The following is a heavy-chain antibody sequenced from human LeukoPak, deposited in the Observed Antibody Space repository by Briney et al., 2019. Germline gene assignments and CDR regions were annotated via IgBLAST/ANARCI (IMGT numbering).Heavy chain of an antibody. CDR3: ARATYDFWSGSSGDLDY. CDR2: ISYDGSNK. J-gene: IGHJ4*02. CDR1: GFTFSSYA. V-gene: IGHV3-30-3*01. Sequence: PGGSLRLSCAASGFTFSSYAMSWVRQAPGKGLEWVAVISYDGSNKYYADSVKGRFTISRDNAKNSLYLQMNSLRAEDTAVYYCARATYDFWSGSSGDLDYWGQGTLVTVSS. D-gene: IGHD3-3*01.